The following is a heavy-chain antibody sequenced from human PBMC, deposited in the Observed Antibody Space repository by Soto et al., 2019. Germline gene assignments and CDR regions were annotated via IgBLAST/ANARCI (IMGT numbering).Heavy chain of an antibody. J-gene: IGHJ6*02. CDR2: IYYSGST. Sequence: SETLSLTCTVSGDSISSYYWSWIRQPPGKRLEWIGYIYYSGSTNYNPSLKSRVTISVDTSKNQFSLKLSSVTAADTAVYHCARALGYCSSTSCFGAVGMDVWGQGTTVTVSS. V-gene: IGHV4-59*01. D-gene: IGHD2-2*01. CDR3: ARALGYCSSTSCFGAVGMDV. CDR1: GDSISSYY.